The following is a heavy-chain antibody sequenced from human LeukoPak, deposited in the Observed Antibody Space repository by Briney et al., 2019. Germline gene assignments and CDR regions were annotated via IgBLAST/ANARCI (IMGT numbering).Heavy chain of an antibody. CDR3: AKVQSDIVGAVFFAFDV. CDR1: GFTFNSYS. J-gene: IGHJ3*01. CDR2: IVGSGSEM. Sequence: PGGSLRLSCGASGFTFNSYSMNWVRQAPGKGLEGVASIVGSGSEMFYADCLKGRFTISRDNSENSLYLQMNSLRVEDTAVYYCAKVQSDIVGAVFFAFDVWGQGTMVSVSS. D-gene: IGHD1-26*01. V-gene: IGHV3-21*04.